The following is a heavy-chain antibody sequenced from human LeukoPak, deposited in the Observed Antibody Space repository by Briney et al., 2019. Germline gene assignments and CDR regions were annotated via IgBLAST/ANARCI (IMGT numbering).Heavy chain of an antibody. V-gene: IGHV1-69*13. CDR3: ARVFVFDWSIDP. CDR2: IIPIFGTA. D-gene: IGHD3-9*01. Sequence: GASVKVSCKASGGTFSSYAISWVRQAPGQGLGWMGGIIPIFGTANYAQKFQGRVTITADESTSTAYMELSSLRSEDTAVYYCARVFVFDWSIDPWGQGTLVTVSS. J-gene: IGHJ5*02. CDR1: GGTFSSYA.